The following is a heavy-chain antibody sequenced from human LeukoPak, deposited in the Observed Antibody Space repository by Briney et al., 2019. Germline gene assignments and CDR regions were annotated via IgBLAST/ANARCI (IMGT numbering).Heavy chain of an antibody. D-gene: IGHD3-10*01. CDR2: INHSGST. CDR3: ARASITMVRGVIITSHFDY. CDR1: GGSFIGYY. Sequence: SETLSLTCAIYGGSFIGYYWGSIRQPPGKGLEWIGEINHSGSTNSNPSLKSRVTISVDTSKNQFSLQRSSVTAADTAVYYCARASITMVRGVIITSHFDYWGQGTLVTVSS. J-gene: IGHJ4*02. V-gene: IGHV4-34*01.